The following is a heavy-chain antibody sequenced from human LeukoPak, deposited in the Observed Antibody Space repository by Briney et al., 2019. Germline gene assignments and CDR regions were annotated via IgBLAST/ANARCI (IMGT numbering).Heavy chain of an antibody. Sequence: GGSLKLSCAPSLVAPSTTAMHSVPQASGKGLEWVGRIRSKANSYATAYAASVEGRFTISRDDSKNTAYLQMDSLKTEDTAVYYCTRHFMDFWGQGTLVTVSS. CDR2: IRSKANSYAT. J-gene: IGHJ4*02. CDR3: TRHFMDF. CDR1: LVAPSTTA. D-gene: IGHD3-16*01. V-gene: IGHV3-73*01.